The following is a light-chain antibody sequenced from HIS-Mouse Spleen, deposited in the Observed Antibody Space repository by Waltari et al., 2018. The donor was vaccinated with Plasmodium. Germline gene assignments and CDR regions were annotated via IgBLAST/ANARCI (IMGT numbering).Light chain of an antibody. CDR1: QGVLYSSNNKNY. CDR2: WAS. J-gene: IGKJ2*01. CDR3: QQYYSTPYT. V-gene: IGKV4-1*01. Sequence: DIVMTQSPDSLAVSLGEWATINCKSSQGVLYSSNNKNYLAWYQQKPGQPPKLLIYWASTRESGVPDRFSGSGSGTDFTLTISSLQAEDVAVYYCQQYYSTPYTFGQGTKLEIK.